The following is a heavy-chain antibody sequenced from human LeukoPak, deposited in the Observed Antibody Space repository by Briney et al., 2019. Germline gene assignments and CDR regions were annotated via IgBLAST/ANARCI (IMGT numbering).Heavy chain of an antibody. CDR2: IVVGSGNT. V-gene: IGHV1-58*01. CDR1: GFTSTSSA. J-gene: IGHJ4*02. D-gene: IGHD3-22*01. Sequence: SVTVSCKASGFTSTSSAVQWVRQARGQRLEWIGWIVVGSGNTNYAQKFQGRVTITRDMSTSTAYMELSSLRSEDTAVYYCAADHLHYDSSGSKENWGQGTLVTVSA. CDR3: AADHLHYDSSGSKEN.